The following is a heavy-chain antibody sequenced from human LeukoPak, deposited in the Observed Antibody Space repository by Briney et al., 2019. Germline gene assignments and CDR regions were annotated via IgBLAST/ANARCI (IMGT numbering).Heavy chain of an antibody. J-gene: IGHJ4*02. CDR3: ARLRSGYPLDY. V-gene: IGHV4-4*08. CDR2: ISNSGST. CDR1: GGSIGGNSY. D-gene: IGHD3-22*01. Sequence: SETLSLTCTVSGGSIGGNSYWSWIRQPPGKGPEWIGHISNSGSTYYNPSLKSRVTISVDTSKNQFSLKLSSVTAADTAVYYCARLRSGYPLDYWGQGTLVTVSS.